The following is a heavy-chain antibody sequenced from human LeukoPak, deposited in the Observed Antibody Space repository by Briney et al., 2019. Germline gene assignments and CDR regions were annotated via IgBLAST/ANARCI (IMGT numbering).Heavy chain of an antibody. CDR3: AREPRGYSSGWFFDS. J-gene: IGHJ4*02. V-gene: IGHV4-59*01. CDR1: GGSISNYY. Sequence: SETLSLTCSVTGGSISNYYWSWIRQPPGKGLDWIGYIYYTGSTNYNPSLKSRVTMSVDMSKNQFSLKLNSGTAADTAVYYCAREPRGYSSGWFFDSWGQGTLVTVSS. D-gene: IGHD6-19*01. CDR2: IYYTGST.